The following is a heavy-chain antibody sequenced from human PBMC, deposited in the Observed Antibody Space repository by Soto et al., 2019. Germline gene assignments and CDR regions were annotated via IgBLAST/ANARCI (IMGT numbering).Heavy chain of an antibody. CDR3: ATYIVWELPLYFQH. Sequence: SETLSLTCTVSGGSISSSSYYWGWIRQPPGKGLEWIGSIYYSGSTYYNPSLKSRVTISVDTSKNQFSLKLSSVTAADTAVYYCATYIVWELPLYFQHWGQGTLVTVSS. CDR2: IYYSGST. CDR1: GGSISSSSYY. V-gene: IGHV4-39*01. J-gene: IGHJ1*01. D-gene: IGHD1-26*01.